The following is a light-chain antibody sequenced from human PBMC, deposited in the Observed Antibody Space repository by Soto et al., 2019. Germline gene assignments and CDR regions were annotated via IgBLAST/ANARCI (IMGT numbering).Light chain of an antibody. CDR2: EAS. J-gene: IGKJ4*01. CDR3: QQYANVPLT. V-gene: IGKV1-33*01. Sequence: DIQMTQSPSSLSASVGDRVTITCQASQDITNDLNWYQQKPGKAPKVLIYEASNLETGVPSRFSGSRSGTDFTLTIISLQPEDMATYFCQQYANVPLTFGGGTKVEIK. CDR1: QDITND.